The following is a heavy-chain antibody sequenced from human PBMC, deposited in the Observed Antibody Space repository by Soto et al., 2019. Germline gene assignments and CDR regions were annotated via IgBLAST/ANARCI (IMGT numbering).Heavy chain of an antibody. CDR1: GGSFSTNE. CDR3: ARARYSSRVGTYDN. D-gene: IGHD6-19*01. V-gene: IGHV1-69*01. Sequence: QVHLEQSGAEMKKPGTSVKVSCKASGGSFSTNEIDWVRQAPGQGLEWMGRIFPNVGTADYAQKFQGRLTIIADESTATVIMELSRLSPADTAVYCCARARYSSRVGTYDNWGQGTQVAVSS. J-gene: IGHJ4*02. CDR2: IFPNVGTA.